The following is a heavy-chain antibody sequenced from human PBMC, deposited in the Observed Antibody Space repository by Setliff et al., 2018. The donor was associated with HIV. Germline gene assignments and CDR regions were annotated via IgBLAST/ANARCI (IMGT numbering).Heavy chain of an antibody. D-gene: IGHD1-26*01. CDR1: GFTFSQHW. J-gene: IGHJ6*03. V-gene: IGHV4-34*01. CDR2: VNHSGKT. Sequence: LRLSCVGSGFTFSQHWVSWVRQAPGKGLEWIGEVNHSGKTNCNPSLKSRLTISVDTSKNQFSLRLRSVTAADTAVYSCARGVLLVPLAPDFYYYMDVWGKGTTVTVSS. CDR3: ARGVLLVPLAPDFYYYMDV.